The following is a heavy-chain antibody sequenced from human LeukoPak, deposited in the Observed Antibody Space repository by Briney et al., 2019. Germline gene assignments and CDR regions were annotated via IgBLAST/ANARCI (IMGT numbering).Heavy chain of an antibody. J-gene: IGHJ4*02. CDR3: ARGLGDYLDY. Sequence: SETLSLTCTVSGGSISSYYWSWIRQPPGKGLEWIGYIYYSGSTNYNPSLKSRVTISVDTSKNQFSLKLGSVTAADTAVYYCARGLGDYLDYWGQGTLVTVSS. D-gene: IGHD2-15*01. CDR1: GGSISSYY. V-gene: IGHV4-59*01. CDR2: IYYSGST.